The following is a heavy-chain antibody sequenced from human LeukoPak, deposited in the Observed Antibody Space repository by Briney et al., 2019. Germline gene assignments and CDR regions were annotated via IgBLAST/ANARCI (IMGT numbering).Heavy chain of an antibody. Sequence: GGSLRLSCAASGFTFSSYGMHWVRQAPGKGLEWVAVISYDGSNKYYADSVKGRFTISRDNSKNTLYLQMNSLRAENTAVYYCARKGGNSVTDYWGQGTLVTVSS. CDR3: ARKGGNSVTDY. CDR2: ISYDGSNK. CDR1: GFTFSSYG. J-gene: IGHJ4*02. V-gene: IGHV3-30*03. D-gene: IGHD4-23*01.